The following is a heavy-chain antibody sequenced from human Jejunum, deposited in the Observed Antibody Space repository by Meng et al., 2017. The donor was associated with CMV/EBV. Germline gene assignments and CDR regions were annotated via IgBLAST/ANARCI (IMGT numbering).Heavy chain of an antibody. CDR2: VKSEIDGATT. V-gene: IGHV3-15*01. J-gene: IGHJ4*02. D-gene: IGHD2-21*01. CDR3: TTGGVVGS. CDR1: GLTFSNAW. Sequence: CAASGLTFSNAWMNWVRQAPGKGLEWVGRVKSEIDGATTDYAAPVKGRFTISRDDSKNTVYMQLNSLKSEDTGVYYCTTGGVVGSWGQGTLVTVSS.